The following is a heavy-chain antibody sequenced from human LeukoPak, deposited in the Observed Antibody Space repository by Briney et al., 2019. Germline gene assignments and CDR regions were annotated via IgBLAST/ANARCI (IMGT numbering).Heavy chain of an antibody. J-gene: IGHJ4*02. V-gene: IGHV3-48*04. CDR2: IGTSGSTK. D-gene: IGHD3-16*01. CDR3: GRGENALNYVYYFTF. CDR1: GFTFSSYG. Sequence: PGGSLRLSCAASGFTFSSYGMHWVRQAPGKGLEWVSNIGTSGSTKDYADSVKGRFTISRDIAKNSLYLQMNSLRAEDTAVYYCGRGENALNYVYYFTFGGREPLVTVS.